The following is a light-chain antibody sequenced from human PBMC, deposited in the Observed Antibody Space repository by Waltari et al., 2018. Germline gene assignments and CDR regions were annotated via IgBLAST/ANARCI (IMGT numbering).Light chain of an antibody. J-gene: IGLJ2*01. CDR1: SFRTYY. CDR2: GKN. Sequence: SSELTQDPTMSVALGQTVRITCQGDSFRTYYGSWCRQKLVQAPILVIYGKNNRPSGIPDRFSASSSGNTASLTITGAQAEDEAVYYCNSRDISGDVIFGGGTKLTVL. CDR3: NSRDISGDVI. V-gene: IGLV3-19*01.